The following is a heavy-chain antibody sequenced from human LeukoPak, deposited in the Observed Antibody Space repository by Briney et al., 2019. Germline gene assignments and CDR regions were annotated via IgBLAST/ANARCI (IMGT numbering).Heavy chain of an antibody. V-gene: IGHV4-39*01. D-gene: IGHD6-19*01. CDR3: ARQGAQWLVTAGFDY. CDR1: GGSISSSSYY. Sequence: SETLSLTCTVSGGSISSSSYYWGWIRQPPGKGLEWIGSIYYSGSTYYNPSLKSRVTISVDTSKNQFSLKLSSVTAADTAVYYCARQGAQWLVTAGFDYWGQGTLVTVSS. J-gene: IGHJ4*02. CDR2: IYYSGST.